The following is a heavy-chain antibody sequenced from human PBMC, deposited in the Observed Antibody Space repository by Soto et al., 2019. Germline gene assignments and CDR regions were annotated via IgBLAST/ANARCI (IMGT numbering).Heavy chain of an antibody. CDR3: AHRRVTGTTSGYYYYGMDV. CDR1: GFSLSTSGVG. Sequence: QITLKESGPTLVKPTQTLTLTCTFSGFSLSTSGVGVGWIRQPPGKALEWLALIYCNDDKRYSPSLKSRLTITKDTSKNQVVLTMTNMDPVDTATYYCAHRRVTGTTSGYYYYGMDVWGQGTTVTVSS. D-gene: IGHD1-7*01. J-gene: IGHJ6*02. V-gene: IGHV2-5*01. CDR2: IYCNDDK.